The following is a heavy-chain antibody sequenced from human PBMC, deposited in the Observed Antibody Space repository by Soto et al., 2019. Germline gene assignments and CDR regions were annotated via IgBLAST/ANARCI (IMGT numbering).Heavy chain of an antibody. D-gene: IGHD1-26*01. Sequence: GASVKVSCKTSGGTFSSYAISWVRQAPGQGLEWMGGIIPIFGTANYAQKFQGRVTVTADESTSTAYMELSSLRSEDTAVYYCARVKRLGPWELLHFDYWGQGTLVTVSS. J-gene: IGHJ4*02. V-gene: IGHV1-69*13. CDR3: ARVKRLGPWELLHFDY. CDR1: GGTFSSYA. CDR2: IIPIFGTA.